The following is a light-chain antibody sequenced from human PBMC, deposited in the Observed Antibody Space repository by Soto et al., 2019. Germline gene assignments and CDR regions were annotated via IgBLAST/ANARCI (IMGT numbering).Light chain of an antibody. CDR1: SGSVSTSYY. CDR2: DTN. CDR3: MLYMGGGVSI. V-gene: IGLV8-61*01. J-gene: IGLJ2*01. Sequence: QTVVTQEPSFSVSPGGAVTLTCGLSSGSVSTSYYPSWYQQTPGQPPRTLIYDTNSLSSGVPDRFSGSIVGNKAALTIMGAQADDESDYYCMLYMGGGVSIFGGGTKLTVL.